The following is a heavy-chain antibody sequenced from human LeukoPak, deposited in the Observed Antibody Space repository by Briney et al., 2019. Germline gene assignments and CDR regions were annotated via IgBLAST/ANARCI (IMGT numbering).Heavy chain of an antibody. CDR2: IYSSGST. CDR3: ARDYYDNSGYYCFDP. J-gene: IGHJ5*02. Sequence: PSETLSLTCTVSGGSISSYYWSWIRQPAGKGLEWIGRIYSSGSTYYNPSLKSRVTISVDTSKNQFSLKLSSVTAADTAVYYCARDYYDNSGYYCFDPWGQGTLVTVSS. CDR1: GGSISSYY. D-gene: IGHD3-22*01. V-gene: IGHV4-4*07.